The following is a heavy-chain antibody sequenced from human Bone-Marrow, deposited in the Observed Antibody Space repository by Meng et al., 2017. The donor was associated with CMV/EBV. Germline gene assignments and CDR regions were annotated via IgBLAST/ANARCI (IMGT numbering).Heavy chain of an antibody. CDR2: IIPMLHMS. D-gene: IGHD3-22*01. CDR1: GGTFSRYA. CDR3: ARGIIGSSYYGSSGYYHFHY. J-gene: IGHJ4*02. V-gene: IGHV1-69*10. Sequence: SVKVSCKASGGTFSRYAISWVRQAPGQGLEWVGGIIPMLHMSTYAQKFQGRVTITADKSTTTAYMELSSLRSDDTAVYYCARGIIGSSYYGSSGYYHFHYWGQGTPVTVSS.